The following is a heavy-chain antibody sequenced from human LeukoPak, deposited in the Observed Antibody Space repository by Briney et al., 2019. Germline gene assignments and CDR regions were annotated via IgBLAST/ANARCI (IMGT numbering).Heavy chain of an antibody. J-gene: IGHJ4*02. Sequence: ETLSLTCAVYGGSFSGYYWSWIRQPPGKGLEWVSVIYSGGSTYYADSVKGRFTISRDNSKNTLYLQMNSLRAEDTAVYYCARDLRGGLDNWGQGTLVTVSS. CDR3: ARDLRGGLDN. V-gene: IGHV3-66*01. D-gene: IGHD3-16*01. CDR1: GGSFSGYY. CDR2: IYSGGST.